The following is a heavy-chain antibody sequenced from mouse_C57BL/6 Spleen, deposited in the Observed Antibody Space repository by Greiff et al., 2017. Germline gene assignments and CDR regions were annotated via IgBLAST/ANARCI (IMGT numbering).Heavy chain of an antibody. D-gene: IGHD2-3*01. CDR1: GYSITSGYD. CDR3: ARGYDGYPAWFAY. J-gene: IGHJ3*01. Sequence: VQLQQSGPGMVKPSQSLSLTCTVTGYSITSGYDWHWIRHFPGNKLEWMGYISYSGSTNYNPSLKSRISITHDTSNNHFFLKLNSVTTEDTATYDCARGYDGYPAWFAYWGQGTLVTVSA. V-gene: IGHV3-1*01. CDR2: ISYSGST.